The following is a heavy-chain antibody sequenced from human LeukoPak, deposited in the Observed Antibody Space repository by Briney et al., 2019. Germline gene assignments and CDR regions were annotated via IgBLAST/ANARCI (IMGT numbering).Heavy chain of an antibody. Sequence: SETLSLTCTVSGGSISSGNYYWGWIRQPPGKGLEWIGSISHSGSTYYNASLKSRVRISVDTSKNQFSLKLSSVTAADTAVYYCASVRRGFGESSKYYAYYYMGVWGKGTTVTISS. D-gene: IGHD3-10*01. CDR1: GGSISSGNYY. CDR3: ASVRRGFGESSKYYAYYYMGV. CDR2: ISHSGST. J-gene: IGHJ6*03. V-gene: IGHV4-39*01.